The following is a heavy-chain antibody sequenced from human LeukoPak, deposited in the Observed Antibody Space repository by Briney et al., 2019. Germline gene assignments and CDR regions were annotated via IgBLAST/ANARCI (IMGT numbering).Heavy chain of an antibody. D-gene: IGHD7-27*01. Sequence: SETLSLTCTVSGGSISSGGYYWSWIRQHPGKGLEWIGYIYYSGSTYYNPSLKSRVTISVDTSKNQFSLRLSSVTAADTAVYYCARAGEGNWFDPWGQGTLVTVSS. CDR3: ARAGEGNWFDP. V-gene: IGHV4-31*03. J-gene: IGHJ5*02. CDR2: IYYSGST. CDR1: GGSISSGGYY.